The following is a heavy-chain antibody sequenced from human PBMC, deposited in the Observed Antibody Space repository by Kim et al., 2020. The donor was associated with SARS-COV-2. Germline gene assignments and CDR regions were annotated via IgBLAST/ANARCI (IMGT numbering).Heavy chain of an antibody. CDR3: AKDIDGFGATFDL. D-gene: IGHD3-16*01. V-gene: IGHV3-9*01. J-gene: IGHJ2*01. CDR2: ISWNSGSI. Sequence: GGSLRLSCAASGFTFDDYAMHWVRQAPGKGLEWVSGISWNSGSIGYADSVKGRFTISRDNAKNSLYLQMNSLRAEDTALYYCAKDIDGFGATFDLWGRGTLVTVSS. CDR1: GFTFDDYA.